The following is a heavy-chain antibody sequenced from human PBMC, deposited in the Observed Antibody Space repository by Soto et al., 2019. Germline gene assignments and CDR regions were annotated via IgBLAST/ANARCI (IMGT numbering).Heavy chain of an antibody. J-gene: IGHJ6*03. V-gene: IGHV3-23*01. CDR3: AKVVGAMYYNHMGV. CDR2: ISGSGVST. Sequence: EVQLLESGGGFVQRGGSLRLSCAASGITFSSYAMTWVRQAPGKGLEWVSVISGSGVSTDYADSVKGRFTISRENSKNTLYLQMTSLRVEDTAVYYCAKVVGAMYYNHMGVWGKGTTVTVSS. CDR1: GITFSSYA. D-gene: IGHD3-10*01.